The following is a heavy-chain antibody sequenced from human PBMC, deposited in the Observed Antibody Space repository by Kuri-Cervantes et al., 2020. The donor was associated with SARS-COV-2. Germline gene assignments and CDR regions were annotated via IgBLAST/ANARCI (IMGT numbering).Heavy chain of an antibody. J-gene: IGHJ4*02. Sequence: LSLTCAASGFTFSSYAMSWVRQAPGKGLEWVSAISGSGGSTYYADSVKGRFTISRDNSKNTLYLQMNSLRAEDTAVYYCAKDLWGADFDYWGQGTLVTVSS. V-gene: IGHV3-23*01. CDR2: ISGSGGST. CDR3: AKDLWGADFDY. CDR1: GFTFSSYA. D-gene: IGHD3-16*01.